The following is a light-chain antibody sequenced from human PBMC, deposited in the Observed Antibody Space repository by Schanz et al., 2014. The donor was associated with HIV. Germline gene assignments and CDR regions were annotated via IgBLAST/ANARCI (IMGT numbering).Light chain of an antibody. CDR3: QQRSSRPPLT. J-gene: IGKJ4*01. Sequence: EIVMTQSPATLSVSPGERATLSCRASQSVSSDLAWYQQKPGQPPRLLIYDASNRATGVPDRFSGSGSGTDFTLTISSLEPEDFAVYYCQQRSSRPPLTFGGGTRVEI. CDR1: QSVSSD. V-gene: IGKV3-11*01. CDR2: DAS.